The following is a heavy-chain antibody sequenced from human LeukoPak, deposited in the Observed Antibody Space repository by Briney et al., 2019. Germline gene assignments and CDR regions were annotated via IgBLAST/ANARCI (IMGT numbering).Heavy chain of an antibody. CDR1: GYTLTELS. CDR2: FDPEDGET. V-gene: IGHV1-24*01. D-gene: IGHD5-18*01. J-gene: IGHJ4*02. CDR3: VTGLIQVWLPVNFDY. Sequence: ASVKVSCKVSGYTLTELSMHWVRQAPGKGLECMGGFDPEDGETIYAQKFQGRVTMTEDTSTDTAYMELSSLRSEDTAVYHCVTGLIQVWLPVNFDYWGQGTLVTVPS.